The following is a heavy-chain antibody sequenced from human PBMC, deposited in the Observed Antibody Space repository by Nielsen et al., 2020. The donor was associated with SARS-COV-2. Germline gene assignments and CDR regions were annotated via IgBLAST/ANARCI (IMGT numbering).Heavy chain of an antibody. Sequence: SETLSLTCAVYGGPFSGYYWSWIRQPPGKGLEWIGEINHSGSTNYNPSLKSRVTISVDTSKNQFSLKLSSVTAADTAVYYCARGVVVPAASMDVWGKGTTVTVSS. CDR3: ARGVVVPAASMDV. V-gene: IGHV4-34*01. CDR2: INHSGST. D-gene: IGHD2-2*01. J-gene: IGHJ6*03. CDR1: GGPFSGYY.